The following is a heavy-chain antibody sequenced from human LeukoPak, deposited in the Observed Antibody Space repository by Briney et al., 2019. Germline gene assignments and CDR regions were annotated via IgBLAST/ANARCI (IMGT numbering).Heavy chain of an antibody. CDR2: IYSGGST. CDR3: VAAGMSRYDFDY. Sequence: GGSLRLSCAASGFTVSSNYMSWVRQAPGKGLEWVSVIYSGGSTHYADSVKGRFTISRDNSKNTLYLQMNSLRVEDTAVYYCVAAGMSRYDFDYWGKGTTVTVSS. J-gene: IGHJ4*03. V-gene: IGHV3-66*01. CDR1: GFTVSSNY. D-gene: IGHD6-13*01.